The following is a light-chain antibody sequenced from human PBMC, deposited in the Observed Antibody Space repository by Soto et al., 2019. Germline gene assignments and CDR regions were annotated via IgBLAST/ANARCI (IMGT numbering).Light chain of an antibody. J-gene: IGKJ5*01. CDR1: QGITYW. Sequence: IQKTQSGSSVSASLGDRVTITCRASQGITYWLAWYQQRPGKAPKCLIYAASILESGVPSRFSGSGSGTNFTLTITNLQPEDFATYFCQQANSFPLTFGQRTRLEIK. CDR2: AAS. V-gene: IGKV1-12*01. CDR3: QQANSFPLT.